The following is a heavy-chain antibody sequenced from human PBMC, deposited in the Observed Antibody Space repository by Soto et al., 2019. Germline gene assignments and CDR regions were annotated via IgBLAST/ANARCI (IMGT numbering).Heavy chain of an antibody. J-gene: IGHJ6*02. V-gene: IGHV4-38-2*01. CDR3: RSSTSGYDESCVDV. D-gene: IGHD2-2*01. CDR2: LYHIGST. Sequence: KPSETLSLTCAVSGYSISSGNYWAWIRQPPGRGLEWIGSLYHIGSTHYNTSLKSRVTISVVTSKNHFSLELSSVTAADTAMYYCRSSTSGYDESCVDVWGQGTMVTVSS. CDR1: GYSISSGNY.